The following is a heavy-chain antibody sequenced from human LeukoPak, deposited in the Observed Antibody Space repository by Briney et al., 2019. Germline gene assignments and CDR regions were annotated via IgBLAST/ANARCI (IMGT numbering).Heavy chain of an antibody. V-gene: IGHV3-7*01. CDR1: GLTFSSYW. CDR2: IKQDGSEK. CDR3: ARDDDILTGYYTGYYYYMDV. J-gene: IGHJ6*03. Sequence: GGPLRLSCAASGLTFSSYWMSWVRQAPGKGLEWVANIKQDGSEKYYVDSVKGRFTISRDNAKNSLYLQMNSLRAEDTAVYYCARDDDILTGYYTGYYYYMDVWGKGTTVTVSS. D-gene: IGHD3-9*01.